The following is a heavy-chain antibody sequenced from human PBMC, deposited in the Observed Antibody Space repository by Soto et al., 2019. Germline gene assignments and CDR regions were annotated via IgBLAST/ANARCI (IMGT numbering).Heavy chain of an antibody. CDR2: IYNNGNT. V-gene: IGHV4-61*01. Sequence: KTSETLSLTCNVSGGSVSSVKYFWSWIRQPPGKGLEWIAYIYNNGNTNYNPSLKSRATISVDTSKNQCPLKLTSVTAADSAVYFCARTVMPVGNLAAFDHWGQGVLVTVSS. CDR3: ARTVMPVGNLAAFDH. J-gene: IGHJ4*02. D-gene: IGHD7-27*01. CDR1: GGSVSSVKYF.